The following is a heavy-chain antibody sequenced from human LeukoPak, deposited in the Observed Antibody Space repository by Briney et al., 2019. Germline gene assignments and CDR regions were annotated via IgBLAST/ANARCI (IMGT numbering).Heavy chain of an antibody. CDR3: AKDRWIQLWYDAFDI. CDR2: ISGSGGSA. D-gene: IGHD5-18*01. V-gene: IGHV3-23*01. Sequence: GGSLRLSCAASAFTFRTYAMNWARQAPGQGLEWVSAISGSGGSAYYADSVKGRFTISRDNSKNTLYLQMNSLRAEDTAVYYCAKDRWIQLWYDAFDIWGQGTMVTVSS. CDR1: AFTFRTYA. J-gene: IGHJ3*02.